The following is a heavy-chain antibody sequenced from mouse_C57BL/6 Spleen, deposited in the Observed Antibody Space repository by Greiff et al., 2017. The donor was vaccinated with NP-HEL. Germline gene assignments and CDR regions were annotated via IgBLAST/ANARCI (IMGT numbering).Heavy chain of an antibody. CDR2: IYPYNDGT. CDR3: ARWGLYYEYEAWFAY. D-gene: IGHD2-4*01. V-gene: IGHV1-14*01. CDR1: GYTFTSYV. Sequence: EVQLQQSGPELVKPGASVKMSCKASGYTFTSYVMHWVKQKPGQGLEWIGYIYPYNDGTKYNEKFKGKATLTSDKSSSTAYMELSSLTSEDSAVYYCARWGLYYEYEAWFAYWGQGTLVTVSA. J-gene: IGHJ3*01.